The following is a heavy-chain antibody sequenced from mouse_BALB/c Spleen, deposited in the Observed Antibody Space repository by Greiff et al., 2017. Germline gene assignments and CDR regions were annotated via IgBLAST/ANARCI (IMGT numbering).Heavy chain of an antibody. CDR1: GYTFTSYW. CDR3: AYDYDGAWFAY. CDR2: IAPGSGST. V-gene: IGHV1S41*01. Sequence: DLVKPGASVTLSCKASGYTFTSYWINWIKQRPGQGLEWIGRIAPGSGSTYYNEMFKGKATLTVDTSSSTAYIQLSSLSSEDSAVYFCAYDYDGAWFAYWGQGTLVTVSA. J-gene: IGHJ3*01. D-gene: IGHD2-4*01.